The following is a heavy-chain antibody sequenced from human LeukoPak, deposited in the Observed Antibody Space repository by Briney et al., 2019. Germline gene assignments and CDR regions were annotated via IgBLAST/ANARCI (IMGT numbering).Heavy chain of an antibody. D-gene: IGHD4/OR15-4a*01. CDR2: ISGSGGST. V-gene: IGHV3-23*01. CDR3: AKGGLMVPFDY. Sequence: GGSLRLSCAASGFTFSSYAMSWARQAPGKGLEWVSSISGSGGSTYYADSVKGRFTFSRDNSKNTLYLQMDSLRAEDTAIYYCAKGGLMVPFDYWGQGTLVTVPS. J-gene: IGHJ4*02. CDR1: GFTFSSYA.